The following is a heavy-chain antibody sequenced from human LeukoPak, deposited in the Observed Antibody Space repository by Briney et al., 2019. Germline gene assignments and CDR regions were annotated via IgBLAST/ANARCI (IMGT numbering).Heavy chain of an antibody. CDR2: IRYDGSNK. V-gene: IGHV3-30*02. CDR1: GFTFSSYG. CDR3: AKDGGRRDDY. D-gene: IGHD3-16*01. Sequence: GGSLRLSCAASGFTFSSYGMHWVRQAPGKGLEWVAFIRYDGSNKYYADSVKGRFTISRDNSKNTLYLHVNSLRTDDTAIYYCAKDGGRRDDYWGQGTLVTVSS. J-gene: IGHJ4*02.